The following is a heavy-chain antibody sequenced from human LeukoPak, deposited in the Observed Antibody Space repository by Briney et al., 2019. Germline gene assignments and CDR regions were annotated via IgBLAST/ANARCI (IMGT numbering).Heavy chain of an antibody. CDR2: INHSGST. V-gene: IGHV4-34*01. Sequence: SETLSLTCAVYGGSFSGYYWSWIRQPSGKGLEWIGEINHSGSTNYNPSLKSRVTISVDTSKNQFSLKLSSVTAADTAVYYCARGLLMVTKYYYYYYGMDVWGQGTTVTVSS. D-gene: IGHD2-21*02. CDR1: GGSFSGYY. J-gene: IGHJ6*02. CDR3: ARGLLMVTKYYYYYYGMDV.